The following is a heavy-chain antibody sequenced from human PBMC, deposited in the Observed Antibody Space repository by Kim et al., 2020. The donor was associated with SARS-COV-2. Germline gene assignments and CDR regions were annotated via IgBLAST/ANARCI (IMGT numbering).Heavy chain of an antibody. CDR1: GFTFSSYG. V-gene: IGHV3-33*05. CDR3: ARGPKYYYDSSGYSYYFDY. J-gene: IGHJ4*02. Sequence: GGSLRLSCAASGFTFSSYGMHWVRQAPGKGLEWVAVISYDGSNKYYADSVKGRFTISRDNSKNTLYLQMNSLRAEDTAVYYCARGPKYYYDSSGYSYYFDYWGQGTLVTVSS. CDR2: ISYDGSNK. D-gene: IGHD3-22*01.